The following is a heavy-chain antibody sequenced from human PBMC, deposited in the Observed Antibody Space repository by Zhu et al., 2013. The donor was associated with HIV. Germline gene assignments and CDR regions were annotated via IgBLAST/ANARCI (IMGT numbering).Heavy chain of an antibody. J-gene: IGHJ6*02. Sequence: QVRLVQSGAEVKKPGASVKVSCKASGYTFTSYDINWVRQAPGQGLEWMGWINPNSGNTGYAQIFQGRVNMTRNMSISTAYLDMSSLTSDDTAVYYCARDRFRGVITDVWGQGTTVTVSS. CDR3: ARDRFRGVITDV. CDR2: INPNSGNT. V-gene: IGHV1-8*01. D-gene: IGHD3-10*01. CDR1: GYTFTSYD.